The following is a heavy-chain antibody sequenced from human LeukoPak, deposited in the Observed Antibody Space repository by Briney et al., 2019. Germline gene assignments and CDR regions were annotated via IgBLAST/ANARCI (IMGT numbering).Heavy chain of an antibody. CDR2: LSHSGLT. CDR3: ARGGLDTTRGGYFDY. D-gene: IGHD5-18*01. J-gene: IGHJ4*02. Sequence: TETLSLTCAVYGGSFSGFYWSWIRQPPGQGLEWIGELSHSGLTYFNPSLKSRVTVSVDTSKSQFSLRLSSVTAADTAVYYCARGGLDTTRGGYFDYWGQGILVTASS. CDR1: GGSFSGFY. V-gene: IGHV4-34*01.